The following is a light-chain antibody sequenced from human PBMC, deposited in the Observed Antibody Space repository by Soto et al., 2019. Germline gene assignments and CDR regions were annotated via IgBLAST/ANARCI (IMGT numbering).Light chain of an antibody. CDR3: HQYGSSPLT. CDR1: QTLSSSP. Sequence: EIVLTQSPGTLSLSPGESGTLSCRAGQTLSSSPIAWYQQKPGQAPRLLIYGASNRASGIPDRFSGGGSGTDFTLTISRLEPEDFAVYYCHQYGSSPLTFGGGTKVDIK. V-gene: IGKV3-20*01. J-gene: IGKJ4*01. CDR2: GAS.